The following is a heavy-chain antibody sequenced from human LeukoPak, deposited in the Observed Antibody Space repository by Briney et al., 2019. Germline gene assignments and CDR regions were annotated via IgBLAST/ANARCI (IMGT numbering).Heavy chain of an antibody. V-gene: IGHV1-8*01. CDR1: GYTFTSYD. CDR3: ARGVRYYYDSSGCNPFDY. CDR2: MNPNSGNT. Sequence: GALVKVSCKASGYTFTSYDINWVRQATGQGLEWMGWMNPNSGNTGYAQKFQGRVTMTRNTSISTAYMELSSLRSEDTAVYYCARGVRYYYDSSGCNPFDYWGQGTLVTVSS. J-gene: IGHJ4*02. D-gene: IGHD3-22*01.